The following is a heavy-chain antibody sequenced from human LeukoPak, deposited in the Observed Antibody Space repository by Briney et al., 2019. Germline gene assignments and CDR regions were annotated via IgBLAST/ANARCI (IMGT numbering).Heavy chain of an antibody. V-gene: IGHV4-34*01. D-gene: IGHD3-22*01. CDR2: INHTVST. CDR1: GGSFSGYY. Sequence: SETLSLTRAVYGGSFSGYYWSWIRQPPGKGLEWIGEINHTVSTNYNPSLTSRVTISVDTSKNQFSLKLSSVTAADTAVYYCARGPIQTIEVGARRAFDIWGQGTMVTVSS. CDR3: ARGPIQTIEVGARRAFDI. J-gene: IGHJ3*02.